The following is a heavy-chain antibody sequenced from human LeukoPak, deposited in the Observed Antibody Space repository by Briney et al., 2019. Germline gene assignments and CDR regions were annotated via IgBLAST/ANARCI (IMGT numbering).Heavy chain of an antibody. J-gene: IGHJ6*03. CDR2: IYYSGST. CDR1: GGSISSSSYY. Sequence: KPSETLSLTCTVSGGSISSSSYYWGWIRQPPGKGLEWIGSIYYSGSTYYNPSLKSRVTISVDTSKNQFSLKLSSVTAPDTGVYYCAREGRYYYYYMDVWGKGTTVTVSS. V-gene: IGHV4-39*02. CDR3: AREGRYYYYYMDV.